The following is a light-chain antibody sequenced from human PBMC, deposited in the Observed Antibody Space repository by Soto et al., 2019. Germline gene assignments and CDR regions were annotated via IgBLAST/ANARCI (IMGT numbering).Light chain of an antibody. CDR2: END. J-gene: IGLJ2*01. CDR3: QSYQNINHAVV. CDR1: SGSIDTNY. V-gene: IGLV6-57*03. Sequence: NFMLTQPHSVSESPGKTVTITCTRSSGSIDTNYVQWYQQRPGSAPTTVIYENDQRPSGVPDRFSGSIDSSSNSASLSISGLKTEDEADYHCQSYQNINHAVVFGGGTKLTVL.